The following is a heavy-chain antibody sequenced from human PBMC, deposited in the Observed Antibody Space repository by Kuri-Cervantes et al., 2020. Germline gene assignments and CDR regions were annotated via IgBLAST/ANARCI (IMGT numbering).Heavy chain of an antibody. CDR1: GFTFSSYA. Sequence: GGSLRLSCAASGFTFSSYAMHWVRQAPGKGLEWVAVISYDGSNKYYADSAKGRFTISRDNSKNTLYLQMNSLRAEDTAVYYCARDSTGYSWDYYYGMDVWGQGTTVTVSS. D-gene: IGHD2-15*01. CDR2: ISYDGSNK. CDR3: ARDSTGYSWDYYYGMDV. V-gene: IGHV3-30-3*01. J-gene: IGHJ6*02.